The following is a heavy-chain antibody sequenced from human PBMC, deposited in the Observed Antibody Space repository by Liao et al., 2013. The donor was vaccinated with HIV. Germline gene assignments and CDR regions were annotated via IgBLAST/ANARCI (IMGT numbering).Heavy chain of an antibody. CDR3: ARRNSGGEFDF. J-gene: IGHJ4*02. Sequence: QVLLQESGPGLVKPSQTLSLTCIVSGGSISSGSYYWNWIRQPAGKGLEWIGRVYSSGSTSYNPSLKSRVTVSLDTSKNQFSLKLNSVTAADTAVYYCARRNSGGEFDFWGQGALVTVSS. CDR1: GGSISSGSYY. D-gene: IGHD2-21*01. V-gene: IGHV4-61*02. CDR2: VYSSGST.